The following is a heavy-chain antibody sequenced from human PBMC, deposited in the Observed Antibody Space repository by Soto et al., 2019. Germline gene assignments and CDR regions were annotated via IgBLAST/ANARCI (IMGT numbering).Heavy chain of an antibody. CDR3: ARGGGNFDY. CDR2: IGGSGGAI. V-gene: IGHV3-11*01. Sequence: QVQLVESGGGLVKPGGSLRLSCAASGFTLSDYYMNWIHQTPGKGLEWLSHIGGSGGAIYYADSVKGRFTISRDSSKNSLFLQMNSLRAEDTAVYYCARGGGNFDYWGRGTLVTVSS. J-gene: IGHJ4*02. CDR1: GFTLSDYY.